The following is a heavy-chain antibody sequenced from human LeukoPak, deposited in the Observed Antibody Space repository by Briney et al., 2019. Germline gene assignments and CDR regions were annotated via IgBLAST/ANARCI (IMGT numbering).Heavy chain of an antibody. V-gene: IGHV3-74*01. Sequence: GGSLRLSCVASGFTFSNYWMHWVRQPPGKGLVWVSRIYVDGRTTNYADSVKGRFTISRDNSKNTLYLQMDSLRPEDTAVYYCASAVTYDSSGSHFDFWGQGTLVTVSS. CDR3: ASAVTYDSSGSHFDF. J-gene: IGHJ4*02. CDR1: GFTFSNYW. CDR2: IYVDGRTT. D-gene: IGHD3-22*01.